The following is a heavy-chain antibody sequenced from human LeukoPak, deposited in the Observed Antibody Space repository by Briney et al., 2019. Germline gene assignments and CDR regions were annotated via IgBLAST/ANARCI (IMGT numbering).Heavy chain of an antibody. J-gene: IGHJ3*02. CDR2: IYWDDDK. D-gene: IGHD2-15*01. CDR1: GFSLSTSGVG. V-gene: IGHV2-5*02. CDR3: AHLYLRYCSGGSCYRGAFDI. Sequence: SGPTLVKPTQTLTLTCTFSGFSLSTSGVGVGWIRQPPGKALEWLALIYWDDDKRYSPSLKSRLTITKDTSKNQVVLTMTNMDPVDTATYYCAHLYLRYCSGGSCYRGAFDIWGQGTMVTVSS.